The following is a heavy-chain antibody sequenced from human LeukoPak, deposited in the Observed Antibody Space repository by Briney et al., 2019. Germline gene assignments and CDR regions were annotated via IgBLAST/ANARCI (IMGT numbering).Heavy chain of an antibody. CDR3: AGGYGGELDY. V-gene: IGHV4-39*07. J-gene: IGHJ4*02. D-gene: IGHD4-23*01. CDR2: IYYSGST. CDR1: GGSISSSSYY. Sequence: SETLSLTCTVSGGSISSSSYYWGWIRQPPGKGLEWIGSIYYSGSTYYNPSLKSRVTISVDKSKNQFSLKLSSVTAADTAVYYCAGGYGGELDYWGQGTLVTVSS.